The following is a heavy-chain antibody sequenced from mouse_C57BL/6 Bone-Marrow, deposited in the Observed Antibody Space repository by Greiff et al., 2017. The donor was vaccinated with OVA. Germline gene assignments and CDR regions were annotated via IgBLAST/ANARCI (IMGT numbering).Heavy chain of an antibody. CDR2: IYPGSGST. CDR3: ARETDGPTSGDY. J-gene: IGHJ4*01. D-gene: IGHD2-3*01. Sequence: QVQLQQPGAELVKPGASVKMSCKASGYTFTSYWITWVKQRPGQGLEWIGDIYPGSGSTNYNEKFKSKATLTVDTSSSTAYMQLSSLTSEDSAVYYCARETDGPTSGDYWGQGTSVTVSS. V-gene: IGHV1-55*01. CDR1: GYTFTSYW.